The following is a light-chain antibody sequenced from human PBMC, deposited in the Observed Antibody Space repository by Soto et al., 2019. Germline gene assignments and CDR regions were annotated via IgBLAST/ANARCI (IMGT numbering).Light chain of an antibody. Sequence: QSALTQPPSASGTPGQRVTISCSGSRSNIGSNTVNWYHQLPGTAPKLLIYSNSQRPSGVPDRFSGSKSGTSASLAISGLQSEDEADYYCAAWDDSLNGWVFGGGTKVTVL. CDR2: SNS. CDR3: AAWDDSLNGWV. V-gene: IGLV1-44*01. J-gene: IGLJ3*02. CDR1: RSNIGSNT.